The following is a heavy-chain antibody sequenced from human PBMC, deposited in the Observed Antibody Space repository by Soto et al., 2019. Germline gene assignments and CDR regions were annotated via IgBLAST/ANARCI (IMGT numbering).Heavy chain of an antibody. CDR1: GYTFTGYY. CDR3: ASSLSPYNWTFIVPARTLAFYI. CDR2: INPNSGGT. J-gene: IGHJ3*02. Sequence: ASVKVSCKASGYTFTGYYMHWVRQAPGQGLEWMGWINPNSGGTNYAQKFQGWVTMTRDTSISTAYMELSRLRSDDTAVYYCASSLSPYNWTFIVPARTLAFYIWGQGKMLTVS. V-gene: IGHV1-2*04. D-gene: IGHD1-20*01.